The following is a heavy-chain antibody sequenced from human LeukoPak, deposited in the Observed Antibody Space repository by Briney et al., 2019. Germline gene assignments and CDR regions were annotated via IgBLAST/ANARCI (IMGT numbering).Heavy chain of an antibody. D-gene: IGHD4-17*01. V-gene: IGHV1-69*06. CDR1: GGTFSSYA. J-gene: IGHJ6*03. CDR3: AVDGYGDSESAHYYMDV. CDR2: IIPIFGTA. Sequence: SVKVSCKASGGTFSSYAISWVRQAPGQGLEWMGGIIPIFGTANYAQKFQGRVTITADKSTSTAYMELSSLRSEDTAVYYCAVDGYGDSESAHYYMDVWGKGTTVTVSS.